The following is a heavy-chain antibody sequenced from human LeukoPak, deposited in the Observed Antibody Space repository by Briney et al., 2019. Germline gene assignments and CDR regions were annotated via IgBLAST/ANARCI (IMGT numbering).Heavy chain of an antibody. J-gene: IGHJ6*03. Sequence: ASVKVSCKASGGTFSSYAISWVRQAPGQGLEWMGGIIPIFGTAYYAQKFQGRVTITTDESTSSAYMELSSLRSEDTAVYYCASGGGNYYYYMDVWGKGTTVTVSS. V-gene: IGHV1-69*05. CDR3: ASGGGNYYYYMDV. CDR2: IIPIFGTA. CDR1: GGTFSSYA. D-gene: IGHD3-16*01.